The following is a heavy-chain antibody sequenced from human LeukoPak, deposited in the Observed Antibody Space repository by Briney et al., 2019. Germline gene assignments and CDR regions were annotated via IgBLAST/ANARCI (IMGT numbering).Heavy chain of an antibody. CDR2: IYYSGTT. Sequence: SETLSLTCTVSGGSISSHYWSWIRQPPGKGLEWIGYIYYSGTTSYNPSLTSRVTISVDTSKNQFSLNVRSVTAADTAMYYCARVVRDSNFYYHYYMDVWGKGTTVTVSS. V-gene: IGHV4-59*11. CDR3: ARVVRDSNFYYHYYMDV. J-gene: IGHJ6*03. D-gene: IGHD6-13*01. CDR1: GGSISSHY.